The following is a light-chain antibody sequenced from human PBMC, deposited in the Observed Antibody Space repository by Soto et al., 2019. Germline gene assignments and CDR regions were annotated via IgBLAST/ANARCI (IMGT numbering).Light chain of an antibody. J-gene: IGKJ4*02. Sequence: DIQMTQSPSTLSASVGDRVTITCRPSQSISSWLAWYQQKPGKAPKLLIYKASSLESGVPSRFSGSGSGTEFTLTISSLQPDDFATYYCQQYNSYSGFGGGTKVEIK. CDR3: QQYNSYSG. CDR1: QSISSW. CDR2: KAS. V-gene: IGKV1-5*03.